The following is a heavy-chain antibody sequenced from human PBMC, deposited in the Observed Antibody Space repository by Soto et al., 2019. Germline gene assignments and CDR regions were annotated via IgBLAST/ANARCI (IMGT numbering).Heavy chain of an antibody. CDR3: AREENGDLGDY. Sequence: QVQLVQSEAEVKKPGSSVKVSCKASGDTFSSHTFSWVRQAPGQGLEWMGRIIPMLGIANYAQRFQGRVTITADISTTTAHMELTSLKSDDTAVYYGAREENGDLGDYWGQGTLVTVSS. J-gene: IGHJ4*02. CDR1: GDTFSSHT. V-gene: IGHV1-69*08. CDR2: IIPMLGIA. D-gene: IGHD4-17*01.